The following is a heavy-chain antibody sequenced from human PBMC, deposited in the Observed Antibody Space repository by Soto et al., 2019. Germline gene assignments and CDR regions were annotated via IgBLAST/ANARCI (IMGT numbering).Heavy chain of an antibody. Sequence: GGSLRLSCAASGCTFSSYAMHWVRQAPGKGLEWVAVISYDGSNKYYADSVKGRFTISRDNSKNTRYLQMNSLRAEDTAVYYCARSPPKTYSSGWYGYYYYGMDVWGQGTTVTVSS. D-gene: IGHD6-19*01. CDR1: GCTFSSYA. V-gene: IGHV3-30-3*01. CDR3: ARSPPKTYSSGWYGYYYYGMDV. J-gene: IGHJ6*02. CDR2: ISYDGSNK.